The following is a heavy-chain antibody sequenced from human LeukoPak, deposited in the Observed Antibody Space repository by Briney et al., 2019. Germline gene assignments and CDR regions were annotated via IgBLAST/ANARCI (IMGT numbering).Heavy chain of an antibody. Sequence: QPGGSLRLSCAASGFTVSSNYMSWVRQAPGKGLEWVSVIYSGGSTYYADSVKGRFTISRDNSKNTLYLQMNSLRAEDTAVYYCAREGGLPDRGKRVTIFGVVRGAFDIWGQGTMVTVSS. V-gene: IGHV3-53*01. CDR3: AREGGLPDRGKRVTIFGVVRGAFDI. J-gene: IGHJ3*02. CDR2: IYSGGST. D-gene: IGHD3-3*01. CDR1: GFTVSSNY.